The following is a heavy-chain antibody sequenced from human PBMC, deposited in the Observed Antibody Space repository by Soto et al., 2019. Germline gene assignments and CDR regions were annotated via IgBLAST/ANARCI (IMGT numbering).Heavy chain of an antibody. V-gene: IGHV4-31*03. CDR2: IYYSGST. CDR3: ARDQAEGYSYGYDYYYMDV. D-gene: IGHD5-18*01. Sequence: PSDSLPLTCTVSGSSISSGGHYRNRIRQHPGKGLEWIGYIYYSGSTYYNPSLKSRVTISVDTSKNQFSLKLSSVTAADTAVYYCARDQAEGYSYGYDYYYMDVWGKGTTVTVSS. J-gene: IGHJ6*03. CDR1: GSSISSGGHY.